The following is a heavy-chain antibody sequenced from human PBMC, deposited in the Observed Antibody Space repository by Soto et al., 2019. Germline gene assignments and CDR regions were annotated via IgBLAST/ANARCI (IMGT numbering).Heavy chain of an antibody. J-gene: IGHJ4*02. CDR1: GYTFTSYA. V-gene: IGHV1-3*01. CDR2: SNAGNGNT. CDR3: ATAVGRSSGSNY. Sequence: VKVSSKAAGYTFTSYAMHGVRQAPGQRLEGMGWSNAGNGNTKYSQKFQGRVTITRDTSASTAYMELSSLRSEDTAVYYCATAVGRSSGSNYWGQGTLVTVSS. D-gene: IGHD6-6*01.